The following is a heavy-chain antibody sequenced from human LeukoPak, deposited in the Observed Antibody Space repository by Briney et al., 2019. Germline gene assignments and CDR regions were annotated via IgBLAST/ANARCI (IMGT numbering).Heavy chain of an antibody. CDR1: GFTFSSYA. V-gene: IGHV3-23*01. D-gene: IGHD6-6*01. CDR3: VKDPYSSSSVGPYAMDV. CDR2: ISSSGGWT. Sequence: GGSLRLSCAASGFTFSSYAMSWVRQAPGKGLEWVSAISSSGGWTYYADSVKGRFTISRDNSKNTLYLQMNSLRAEDTAVYYCVKDPYSSSSVGPYAMDVWGQGTTVTVSS. J-gene: IGHJ6*02.